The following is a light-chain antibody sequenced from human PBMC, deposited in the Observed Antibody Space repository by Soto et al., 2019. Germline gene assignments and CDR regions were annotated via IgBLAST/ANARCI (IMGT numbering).Light chain of an antibody. J-gene: IGLJ1*01. Sequence: QSVLTQPPSVSGTPGQRVTISCSGSISNIGSNYVSWFQQLPGTAPKVLSSRNNQRPAGVPDRFSGSKSGTSSSLAISGLRSEDEAEYDCAAWDDTVRNYVFGTGTKVTVL. CDR1: ISNIGSNY. CDR2: RNN. V-gene: IGLV1-47*01. CDR3: AAWDDTVRNYV.